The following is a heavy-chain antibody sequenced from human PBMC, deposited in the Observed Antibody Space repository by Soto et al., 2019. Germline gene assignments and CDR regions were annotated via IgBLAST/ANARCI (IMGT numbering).Heavy chain of an antibody. CDR2: ISYDGSNK. CDR3: ASATTENPYYYYYYGMDV. CDR1: GFTFSSYA. Sequence: GGSLRLSCAASGFTFSSYAMHWVRQAPGKGLEWVAVISYDGSNKYYADSVKGRFTISRDNSKNTLYLQMNSLRAEDTAVYYCASATTENPYYYYYYGMDVWGQGTTVT. D-gene: IGHD4-17*01. V-gene: IGHV3-30-3*01. J-gene: IGHJ6*02.